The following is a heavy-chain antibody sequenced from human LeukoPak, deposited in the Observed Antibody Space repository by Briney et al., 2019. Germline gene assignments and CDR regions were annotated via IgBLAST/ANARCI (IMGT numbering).Heavy chain of an antibody. D-gene: IGHD3-22*01. Sequence: SSETLSLTCTVSGGSISSYYWSWIRQPPGKGLEWIGYIYYSGSTNYNPSLKSRVTISVDTSKNQFSLKLSSVTAADTAVYYCASAEGCDSSGYSAFDYWGQGTLVTVSS. V-gene: IGHV4-59*01. J-gene: IGHJ4*02. CDR1: GGSISSYY. CDR2: IYYSGST. CDR3: ASAEGCDSSGYSAFDY.